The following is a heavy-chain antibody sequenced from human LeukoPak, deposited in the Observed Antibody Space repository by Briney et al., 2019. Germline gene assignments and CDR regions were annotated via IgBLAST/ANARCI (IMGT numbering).Heavy chain of an antibody. J-gene: IGHJ6*03. CDR1: GGSISSYY. D-gene: IGHD1-26*01. CDR3: ARVVVGATRDDYYYYYYMDV. CDR2: IYYSGST. Sequence: NPSETLSLTCTVSGGSISSYYWSWIRQPPGKGLEWIGYIYYSGSTNYNPSLKSRVTISVDTSKNQFSLKLSSVTAADTAVYYCARVVVGATRDDYYYYYYMDVWGKGTTVTISS. V-gene: IGHV4-59*01.